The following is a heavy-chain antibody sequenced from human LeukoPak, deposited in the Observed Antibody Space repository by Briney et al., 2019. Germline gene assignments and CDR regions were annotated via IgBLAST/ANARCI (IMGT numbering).Heavy chain of an antibody. CDR2: MNSDSSTI. Sequence: GGSLRLSCAASGFTFSSYGMNWVRRAPGKGLEWISYMNSDSSTIYHADSVRGRFTISRDNATNSLFLQMNSLRDEDTAVDYCGRDGGGISRGWSPLDKRGQIRQKMATWGQGSLVTDSS. V-gene: IGHV3-48*02. CDR3: GRDGGGISRGWSPLDKRGQIRQKMAT. J-gene: IGHJ5*02. CDR1: GFTFSSYG. D-gene: IGHD6-19*01.